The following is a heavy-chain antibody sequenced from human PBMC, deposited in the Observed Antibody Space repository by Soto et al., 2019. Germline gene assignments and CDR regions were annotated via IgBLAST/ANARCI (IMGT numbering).Heavy chain of an antibody. CDR1: GFTFSSYA. CDR3: AKDTVWGSGFISH. V-gene: IGHV3-23*04. J-gene: IGHJ4*02. CDR2: ISGSGGST. Sequence: VQLVESGGGVVQPGRSLRLSCAASGFTFSSYAMSWVRQAPGKGLEWVSAISGSGGSTYYADSVKGRFTISRDNSKNTLYLQMNSLRAEDTAVYYCAKDTVWGSGFISHWGQGTLVTVSS. D-gene: IGHD3-16*01.